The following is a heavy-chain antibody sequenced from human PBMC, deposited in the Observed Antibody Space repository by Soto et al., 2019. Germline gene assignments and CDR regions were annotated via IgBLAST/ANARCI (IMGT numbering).Heavy chain of an antibody. CDR2: IDPSDSYT. Sequence: GESLKISCRGSGGIFTSYWISWVRQMPGKGLEWRGRIDPSDSYTNYSPSFQGHVTISADKSISTAYLQWSSLKAPDTAMYYCATAIFPGVVTLPYYYGMDVWGQGTTVTVSS. CDR1: GGIFTSYW. J-gene: IGHJ6*02. D-gene: IGHD3-3*01. V-gene: IGHV5-10-1*01. CDR3: ATAIFPGVVTLPYYYGMDV.